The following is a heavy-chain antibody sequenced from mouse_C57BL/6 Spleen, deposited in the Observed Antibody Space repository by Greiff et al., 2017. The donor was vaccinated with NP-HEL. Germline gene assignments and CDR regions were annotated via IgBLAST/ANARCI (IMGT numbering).Heavy chain of an antibody. D-gene: IGHD1-1*01. V-gene: IGHV1-80*01. CDR3: ASGGYGSSYAMDY. J-gene: IGHJ4*01. CDR1: GYAFSSYW. Sequence: VQLQQSGAELVKPGASVKISCKASGYAFSSYWMNWVKQRPGKGLEWIGQIYPGDGDTNYNGKFKGKATLTADKSSSTAYMQLSSLTSEDSAVYFCASGGYGSSYAMDYWGQGTSVTVSS. CDR2: IYPGDGDT.